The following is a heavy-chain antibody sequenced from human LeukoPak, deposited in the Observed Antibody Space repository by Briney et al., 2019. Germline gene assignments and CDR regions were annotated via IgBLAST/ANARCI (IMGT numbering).Heavy chain of an antibody. D-gene: IGHD3-3*01. CDR3: ASDPVTIFGVFDY. CDR1: GGSISSGDYY. CDR2: IYYSGST. J-gene: IGHJ4*02. V-gene: IGHV4-30-4*08. Sequence: MTSETLSLTCTVSGGSISSGDYYWSWIRQPPGKGLEWIGYIYYSGSTYYNPSLKSRLTMSVDTSKNQFSLKLTSVTAADTALYYCASDPVTIFGVFDYWGQGTLVTVSS.